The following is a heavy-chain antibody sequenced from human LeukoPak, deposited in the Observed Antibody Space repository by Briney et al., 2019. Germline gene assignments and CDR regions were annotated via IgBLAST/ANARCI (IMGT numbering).Heavy chain of an antibody. Sequence: GGSLRLSCAASGFTFNNAWMSWVREAPGQGLEWVGRIKSKTDGRTTDYGEAVKGRFTISRDDSKNTLYLQMNSLKTEDTAVYYCTTAPLQGRYYYDSGYYYFDYWGQGTLVTVSS. D-gene: IGHD3-22*01. J-gene: IGHJ4*02. CDR2: IKSKTDGRTT. V-gene: IGHV3-15*01. CDR1: GFTFNNAW. CDR3: TTAPLQGRYYYDSGYYYFDY.